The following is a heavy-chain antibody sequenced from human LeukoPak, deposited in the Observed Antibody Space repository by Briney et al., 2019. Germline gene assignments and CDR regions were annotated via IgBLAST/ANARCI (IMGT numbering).Heavy chain of an antibody. D-gene: IGHD1-26*01. CDR1: GFTFSSYA. V-gene: IGHV3-64D*06. J-gene: IGHJ4*02. CDR2: ISSSGGST. Sequence: GGSLRLSCSASGFTFSSYAMHWVRQAPGKGLEYVSAISSSGGSTYYADSVKGRFTISRDNSKNTLYLQMSSLRAEDTAVYYCVKDASGSSLIDTYYWGQGTLVTVSS. CDR3: VKDASGSSLIDTYY.